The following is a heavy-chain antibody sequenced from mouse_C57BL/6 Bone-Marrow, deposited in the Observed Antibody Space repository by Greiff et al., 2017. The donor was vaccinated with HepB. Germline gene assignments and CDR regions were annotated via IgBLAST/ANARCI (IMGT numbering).Heavy chain of an antibody. V-gene: IGHV5-4*01. CDR3: ARARGTTVVYYFDY. J-gene: IGHJ2*01. CDR2: ISDGGSYT. Sequence: EVHLVESGGGLVKPGGSLKLSCAASGFTFSSYAMSWVRQTPEKRLEWVATISDGGSYTYYPDNVKGRFTISRDNAKNNLYLQMSHLKSEDTAMYYCARARGTTVVYYFDYWGQGTTLTVSS. D-gene: IGHD1-1*01. CDR1: GFTFSSYA.